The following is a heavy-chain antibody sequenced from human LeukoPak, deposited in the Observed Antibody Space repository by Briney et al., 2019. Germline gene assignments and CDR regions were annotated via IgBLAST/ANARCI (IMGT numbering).Heavy chain of an antibody. CDR1: GGSISSSSYY. D-gene: IGHD3-3*01. CDR2: IYYSGST. CDR3: ARGVFDFWSGYYRYNWFDP. V-gene: IGHV4-39*07. Sequence: SETLSLTCTVSGGSISSSSYYWGWIRQPPGKGLEWIGSIYYSGSTYYNPSLKSRVTISVDTSKNQFSLKLSSVTAADTAVYYCARGVFDFWSGYYRYNWFDPWGQGTLVTVSS. J-gene: IGHJ5*02.